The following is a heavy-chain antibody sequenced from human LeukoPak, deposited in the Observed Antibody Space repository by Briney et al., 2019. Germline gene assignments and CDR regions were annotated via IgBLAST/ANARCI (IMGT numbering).Heavy chain of an antibody. V-gene: IGHV1-18*01. CDR2: ISTYTGDT. D-gene: IGHD7-27*01. Sequence: AASVKVSCTASGYTFTSSGISWVRQAPGQGLEWMGWISTYTGDTSYAQKFQGRVTMTTDTSTSTTFLELRGLRSDDTAVYYCARITGTHCEYWGQGTLVTVSS. CDR1: GYTFTSSG. J-gene: IGHJ4*02. CDR3: ARITGTHCEY.